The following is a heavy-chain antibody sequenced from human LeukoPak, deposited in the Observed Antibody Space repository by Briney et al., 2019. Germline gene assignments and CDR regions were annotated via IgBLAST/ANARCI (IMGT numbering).Heavy chain of an antibody. V-gene: IGHV3-53*01. CDR2: IYSGGDT. CDR3: ARNNGGREVVGDWFDP. CDR1: GFTVSSNY. D-gene: IGHD1-26*01. Sequence: GGSLRLSCAASGFTVSSNYMSWVRQAPWKGLEWVSVIYSGGDTYYADSVKGRFTISRDNSKNTLYLQMNSLRAEDTAVYYCARNNGGREVVGDWFDPWGQGTLVTVSS. J-gene: IGHJ5*02.